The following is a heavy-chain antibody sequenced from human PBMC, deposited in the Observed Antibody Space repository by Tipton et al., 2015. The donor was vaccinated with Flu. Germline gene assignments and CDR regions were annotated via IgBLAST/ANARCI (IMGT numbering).Heavy chain of an antibody. J-gene: IGHJ6*02. CDR1: GFTFHDAW. Sequence: VQLVQSGGGLVQPGGSLRLSCTASGFTFHDAWMSWVRQAPGKGLEWIGSIYYSGTTYYNPSLKSRVTISVDSSKNEFSLTLASLTAADTAVYYCARDLWNDRRAYYYYGVDVWGQGTTVTVSS. CDR3: ARDLWNDRRAYYYYGVDV. CDR2: IYYSGTT. D-gene: IGHD1-1*01. V-gene: IGHV4-59*12.